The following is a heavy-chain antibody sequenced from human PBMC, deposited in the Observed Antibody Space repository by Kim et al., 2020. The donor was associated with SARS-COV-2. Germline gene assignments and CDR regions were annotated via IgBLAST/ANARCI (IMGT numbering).Heavy chain of an antibody. CDR3: ARVWLPKGWFDP. D-gene: IGHD5-18*01. CDR2: INPNSGGT. CDR1: GYTFTGYY. V-gene: IGHV1-2*02. Sequence: ASVKVSCKASGYTFTGYYMHWVRQAPGQGLEWMGWINPNSGGTNYAQKFQGRVTMTRDTSISTAYMELSRLRSDDTAVYYCARVWLPKGWFDPWGQGTLVTVSS. J-gene: IGHJ5*02.